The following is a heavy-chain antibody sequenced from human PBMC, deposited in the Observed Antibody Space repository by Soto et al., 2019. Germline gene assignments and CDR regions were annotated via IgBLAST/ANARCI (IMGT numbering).Heavy chain of an antibody. V-gene: IGHV3-30*18. CDR2: ISYDGSNK. CDR1: GFTFSSYG. CDR3: AKARHYYGSGGTNWFDP. D-gene: IGHD3-10*01. Sequence: GGSLRLSCAASGFTFSSYGMHWVRQAPGKGLEWVAVISYDGSNKYYADSVKGRFTISRDNSKNTLYLQMNSLRAEDTAVYYCAKARHYYGSGGTNWFDPWGQGTLVTVSS. J-gene: IGHJ5*02.